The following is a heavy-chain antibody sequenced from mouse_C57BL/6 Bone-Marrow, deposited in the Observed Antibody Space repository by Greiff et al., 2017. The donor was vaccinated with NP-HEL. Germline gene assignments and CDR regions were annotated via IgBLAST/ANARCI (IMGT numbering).Heavy chain of an antibody. V-gene: IGHV5S21*01. Sequence: EVKLVESGEGLVKPGASLKLSCAASGFTFSSYAMSWVRQTPEQRLEWIAYISRGGDYTYYADTFKGTFTMSVDKSRNTLYLQMSSLKSEDTAMYYCASFYYSNYLYYAMDYWGQGTSVTVSS. D-gene: IGHD2-5*01. CDR3: ASFYYSNYLYYAMDY. CDR1: GFTFSSYA. J-gene: IGHJ4*01. CDR2: ISRGGDYT.